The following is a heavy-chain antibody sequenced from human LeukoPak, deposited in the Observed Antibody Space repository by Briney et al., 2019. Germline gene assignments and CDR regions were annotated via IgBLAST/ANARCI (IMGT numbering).Heavy chain of an antibody. CDR3: ARGWSYYGSGSYSYYYYGMDV. J-gene: IGHJ6*02. CDR2: MNPNSGNT. D-gene: IGHD3-10*01. Sequence: ASVKASCKASGYTFTSYDINWVRQATGQGLEWMGWMNPNSGNTGYAQKFQGRVTMTRNTSISTAYMELSSLRSEDTAVYYCARGWSYYGSGSYSYYYYGMDVWGQGTTVTVSS. CDR1: GYTFTSYD. V-gene: IGHV1-8*01.